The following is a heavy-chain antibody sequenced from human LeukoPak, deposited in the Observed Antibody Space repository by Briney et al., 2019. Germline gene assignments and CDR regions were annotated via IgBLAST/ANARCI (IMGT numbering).Heavy chain of an antibody. Sequence: QPGGSLRLSCAASGFTVGSNYMSWVRQAPGKGLEWVSVIYSGGSTYYADSVKGRFTISRDNSKNTLYLQMNSLRAEDTAVYYCARDLGATTSFDYWGQGTLVTVSS. V-gene: IGHV3-53*01. CDR3: ARDLGATTSFDY. J-gene: IGHJ4*02. D-gene: IGHD1-26*01. CDR2: IYSGGST. CDR1: GFTVGSNY.